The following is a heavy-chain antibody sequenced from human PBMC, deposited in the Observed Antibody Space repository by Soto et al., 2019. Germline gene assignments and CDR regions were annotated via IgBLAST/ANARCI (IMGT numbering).Heavy chain of an antibody. CDR2: ISSSSSTI. CDR1: GFTFSSYS. D-gene: IGHD3-10*01. Sequence: EVQLVESGGGLVQPGGSLRLSCAASGFTFSSYSMNWVRQAPGKGREWVSYISSSSSTIYYADSVKGRFTISRDNAKNSLYLQTNSLRAEDTAVYYCARANYYGSPGDFDYWGQGTLVTVSS. CDR3: ARANYYGSPGDFDY. J-gene: IGHJ4*02. V-gene: IGHV3-48*01.